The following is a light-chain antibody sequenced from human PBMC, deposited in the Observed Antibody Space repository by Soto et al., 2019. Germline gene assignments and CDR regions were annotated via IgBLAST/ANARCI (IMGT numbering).Light chain of an antibody. CDR2: LGS. CDR1: QSLLHXXXXXX. Sequence: DIVMTQSPLSLPVTPGEPASISCXSSQSLLHXXXXXXXXXYXXXPGXSPQLLIYLGSNRASGVPDRFSGSGSGTDFTLKISRVEAEDVGVYYCMQALQTPHTFGQGTKLEIK. V-gene: IGKV2-28*01. J-gene: IGKJ2*01. CDR3: MQALQTPHT.